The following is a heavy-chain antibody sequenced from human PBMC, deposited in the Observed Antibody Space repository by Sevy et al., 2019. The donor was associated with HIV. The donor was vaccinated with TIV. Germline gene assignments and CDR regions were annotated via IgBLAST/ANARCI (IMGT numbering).Heavy chain of an antibody. Sequence: GGSLRLSCAASGFTVSSNYMSWVRQAPGKGLEWVSVIYSGGSTYYADSVMGRSTISRDNSKNTLYLQMNSLRAEDTAVYYCAYSSSWYAGFDPWGQGTLVTVSS. J-gene: IGHJ5*02. D-gene: IGHD6-13*01. CDR1: GFTVSSNY. V-gene: IGHV3-53*01. CDR3: AYSSSWYAGFDP. CDR2: IYSGGST.